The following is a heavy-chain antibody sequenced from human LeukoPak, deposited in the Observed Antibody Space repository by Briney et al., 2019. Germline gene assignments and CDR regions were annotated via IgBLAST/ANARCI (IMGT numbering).Heavy chain of an antibody. CDR3: ATSRTFDY. CDR2: INSDGSST. CDR1: GFTFSSYW. Sequence: GGSLRLSCAASGFTFSSYWMHWVRQAPGKGLMWVSHINSDGSSTNYADSVKGRFTISRDNAKNTPFLQMNSLRAEDTAVYYCATSRTFDYWGQGTLVTVSS. J-gene: IGHJ4*02. V-gene: IGHV3-74*01.